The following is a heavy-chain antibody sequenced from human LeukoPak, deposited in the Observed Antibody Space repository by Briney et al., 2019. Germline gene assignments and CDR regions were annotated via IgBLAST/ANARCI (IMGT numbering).Heavy chain of an antibody. V-gene: IGHV3-30*04. D-gene: IGHD6-13*01. Sequence: GGSLRLSCAASGFTFSSYAMHWVRQAPGKGLEWVAVISYDGSNKYYADSVKGRFTISRDNSKNTLYLQMNSLRAEDTAVYYCAKDPGLAKSAAAGPEVWGQGTTVTVSS. CDR3: AKDPGLAKSAAAGPEV. J-gene: IGHJ6*02. CDR2: ISYDGSNK. CDR1: GFTFSSYA.